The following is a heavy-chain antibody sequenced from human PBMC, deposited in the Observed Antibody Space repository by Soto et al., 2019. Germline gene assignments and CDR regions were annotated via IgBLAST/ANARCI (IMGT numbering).Heavy chain of an antibody. Sequence: EVQLVESGGGLVQPGRSLRLSCAASGFTFDDYAMHWVRQAPGKGLEWVSGISWNSGSIGYVDSVKGRFTISRDNAKNSLYLQMNSLRAEDTALYYCAKAXSSGSTDFDYWGQGTLVTVSS. CDR2: ISWNSGSI. CDR3: AKAXSSGSTDFDY. J-gene: IGHJ4*02. D-gene: IGHD6-19*01. V-gene: IGHV3-9*01. CDR1: GFTFDDYA.